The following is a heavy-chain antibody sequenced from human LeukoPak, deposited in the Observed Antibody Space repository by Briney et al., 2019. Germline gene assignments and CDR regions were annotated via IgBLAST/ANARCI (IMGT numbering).Heavy chain of an antibody. CDR1: GGSISSYY. J-gene: IGHJ5*02. V-gene: IGHV4-59*08. CDR2: IYYSGST. D-gene: IGHD5-12*01. Sequence: PSETLSLTCTVSGGSISSYYWSWIRQPPGKGLEWIGYIYYSGSTNYNPSLKSRVTISVDTSKNQFSLKLSSVTAADTAVYYCARAGHSGYDPSWFDHWGQGTLVTVSS. CDR3: ARAGHSGYDPSWFDH.